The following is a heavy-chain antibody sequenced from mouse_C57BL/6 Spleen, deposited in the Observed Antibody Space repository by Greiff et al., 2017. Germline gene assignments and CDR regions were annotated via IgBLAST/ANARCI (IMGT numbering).Heavy chain of an antibody. CDR1: GFTFSSYA. CDR3: ARDGGRQDYFDY. V-gene: IGHV5-4*01. Sequence: EVMLVESGGGLVKPGGSLKLSCAASGFTFSSYAMSWVRQTPEKRLEWVATISDGGSYTYYPDNVKGRFTISRDNAKNNLYLQMSHLKSEDTAMYYCARDGGRQDYFDYWGQGTTLTVSS. D-gene: IGHD3-2*01. CDR2: ISDGGSYT. J-gene: IGHJ2*01.